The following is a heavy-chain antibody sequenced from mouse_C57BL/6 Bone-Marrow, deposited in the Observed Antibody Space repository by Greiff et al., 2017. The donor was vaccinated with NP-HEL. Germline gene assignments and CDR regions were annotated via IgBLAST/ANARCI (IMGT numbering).Heavy chain of an antibody. CDR1: GYAFTNYL. V-gene: IGHV1-54*01. CDR2: INPGSGGT. Sequence: QVQLQQSGAELVRPGTSVKVSCKASGYAFTNYLIEWVKQRPGQGLEWIGVINPGSGGTNYNEKFKGKATLTADKSSSTAYMQLSSLTSEDSAVYFCAIITTVGADYWGQGTTLTVSS. CDR3: AIITTVGADY. D-gene: IGHD1-1*01. J-gene: IGHJ2*01.